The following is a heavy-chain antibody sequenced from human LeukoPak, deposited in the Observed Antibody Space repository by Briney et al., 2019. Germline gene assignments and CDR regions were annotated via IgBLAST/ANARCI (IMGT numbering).Heavy chain of an antibody. CDR3: ARFKGSGWYGGFDY. D-gene: IGHD6-19*01. V-gene: IGHV3-48*04. Sequence: QPGGSLRLSCAASGFTFSNAWMSWVRQAPGKGLEWVSYISSSGSTIYYADSVKGRFTISRDNAKNSLYLQMNSLRAEDTAVYYCARFKGSGWYGGFDYWGQGTLVTVSS. CDR1: GFTFSNAW. J-gene: IGHJ4*02. CDR2: ISSSGSTI.